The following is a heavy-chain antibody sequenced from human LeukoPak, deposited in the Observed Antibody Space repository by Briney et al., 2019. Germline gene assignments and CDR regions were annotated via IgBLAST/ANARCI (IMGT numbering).Heavy chain of an antibody. J-gene: IGHJ4*02. CDR1: VYTFTSCG. V-gene: IGHV1-18*01. Sequence: SSEKVSCKASVYTFTSCGISWMRQPPPQGLEWVGWVNAYNGNTNYAHNLQGRVTMTVDTSTSTAYMELSSLRSADTAVYYCAKDAIIYCSGGSCYSDYWGQGTLVTVSS. D-gene: IGHD2-15*01. CDR2: VNAYNGNT. CDR3: AKDAIIYCSGGSCYSDY.